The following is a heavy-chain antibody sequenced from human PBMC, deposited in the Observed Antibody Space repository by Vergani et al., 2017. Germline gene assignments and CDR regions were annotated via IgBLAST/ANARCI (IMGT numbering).Heavy chain of an antibody. CDR3: AMGVLRFLEVLRYYDYYMDF. CDR1: GGSFSGYY. CDR2: INHSGST. V-gene: IGHV4-34*01. D-gene: IGHD3-3*01. Sequence: QVQLQQWGAGLLKPSETLSLTCAVYGGSFSGYYWSWIRQPPGKGLEWIGEINHSGSTNYNPSLQSRVTISVDTSKNQFSLKLSSVTAADTAVDYCAMGVLRFLEVLRYYDYYMDFWGKGTTVTVSS. J-gene: IGHJ6*03.